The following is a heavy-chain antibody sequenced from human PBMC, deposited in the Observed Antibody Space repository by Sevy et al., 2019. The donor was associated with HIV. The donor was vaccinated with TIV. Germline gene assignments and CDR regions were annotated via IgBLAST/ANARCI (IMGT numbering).Heavy chain of an antibody. CDR1: RFTFSNAW. V-gene: IGHV3-15*01. CDR3: TTASWSQEDYYNY. D-gene: IGHD6-13*01. CDR2: IKGKIYDGTI. Sequence: GGSLILSCAASRFTFSNAWMSWVRQAPGKGLEWVGRIKGKIYDGTIDYDAPVKGRFRISRDDSKNTLYLKMNSLKTEDTAVYYCTTASWSQEDYYNYWGQGTLVTVSS. J-gene: IGHJ4*02.